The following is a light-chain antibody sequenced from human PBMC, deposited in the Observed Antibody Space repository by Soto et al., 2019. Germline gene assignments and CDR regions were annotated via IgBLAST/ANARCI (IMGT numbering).Light chain of an antibody. Sequence: MVITHSPATQSASPWDRATLSCRASQSVSSNLAWYQQKPGQAPRLLMYGASTRATGIADRFSGSGSGTDFTLTISRLEPEDFAVYYCQQYGSSPWTFAQGTKVDIK. CDR2: GAS. J-gene: IGKJ1*01. CDR1: QSVSSN. CDR3: QQYGSSPWT. V-gene: IGKV3-20*01.